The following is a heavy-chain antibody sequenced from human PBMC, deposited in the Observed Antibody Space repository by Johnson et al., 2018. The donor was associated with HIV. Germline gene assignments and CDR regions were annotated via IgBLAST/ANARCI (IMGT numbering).Heavy chain of an antibody. CDR1: GFTFDDYA. D-gene: IGHD3-22*01. V-gene: IGHV3-7*03. J-gene: IGHJ3*02. CDR2: IKEDGSEE. Sequence: VQLVESGGGLVKPGRSLRLSCAASGFTFDDYAMHWVRQTPGKGLEWVANIKEDGSEEYYVDSVKGRFIISRDNAKNSLYLQMNSLRAEDTAVYYCTVRISMILALTRRDQDIWGQGTMVTVSS. CDR3: TVRISMILALTRRDQDI.